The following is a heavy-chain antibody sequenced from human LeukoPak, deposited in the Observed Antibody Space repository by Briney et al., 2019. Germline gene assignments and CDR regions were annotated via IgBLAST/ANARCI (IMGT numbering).Heavy chain of an antibody. CDR3: ARASGYAEVEY. J-gene: IGHJ4*02. D-gene: IGHD5-12*01. CDR1: GGSISSYY. Sequence: SETLSLTCTVSGGSISSYYWSWIRQPPGKGLEWIGYIYYSGSTNYNPSLKSRVTISVDTSKNQFSLKLSSVTAADMAVYYCARASGYAEVEYWGQGTLVTVSS. V-gene: IGHV4-59*01. CDR2: IYYSGST.